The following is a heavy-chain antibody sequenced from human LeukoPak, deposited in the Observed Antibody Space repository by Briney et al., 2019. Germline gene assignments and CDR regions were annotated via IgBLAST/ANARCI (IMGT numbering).Heavy chain of an antibody. J-gene: IGHJ4*02. Sequence: GGSLRLSCAASGFTFSSYSMNWVRQAPGKGLEWVSSISSSSSYIYYADSVKGRFTISRDNAKNSLYLQMNSLGAEDTAVYYCARVRRSSGWYVFEGDYWGQGTLVTVSS. CDR1: GFTFSSYS. CDR3: ARVRRSSGWYVFEGDY. V-gene: IGHV3-21*01. D-gene: IGHD6-19*01. CDR2: ISSSSSYI.